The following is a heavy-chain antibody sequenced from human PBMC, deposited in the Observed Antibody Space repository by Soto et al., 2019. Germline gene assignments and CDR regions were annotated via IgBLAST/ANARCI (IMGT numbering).Heavy chain of an antibody. CDR1: GCTFSSYA. D-gene: IGHD3-3*01. CDR2: IIPIFGTA. V-gene: IGHV1-69*13. J-gene: IGHJ6*02. Sequence: SSVKVSCKASGCTFSSYAISWVRQAPGQGLEWMGGIIPIFGTANYAQKFQGRVTITADESTSTAYMELSSLRSEDTAVYYCARAGITIFGVVNYYYYGMDVWGQGTTVTVSS. CDR3: ARAGITIFGVVNYYYYGMDV.